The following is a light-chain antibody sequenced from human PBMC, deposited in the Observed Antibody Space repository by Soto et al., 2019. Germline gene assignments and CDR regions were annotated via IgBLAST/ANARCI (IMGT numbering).Light chain of an antibody. J-gene: IGKJ3*01. CDR1: QSVSSSN. CDR2: GAS. CDR3: QYSGCSPRFT. V-gene: IGKV3-20*01. Sequence: EIVLTQSPGTLSLYPGERATLSCRASQSVSSSNLAWYQQKPGQAPRLLIYGASKRATGIPDRFSGSGSGSDFPLAFSRLEPEAFVVYYCQYSGCSPRFTFGSRAKVDIK.